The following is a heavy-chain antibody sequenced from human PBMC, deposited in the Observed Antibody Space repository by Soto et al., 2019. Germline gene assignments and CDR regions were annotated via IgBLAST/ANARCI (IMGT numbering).Heavy chain of an antibody. CDR1: GFTFSSYA. Sequence: LRLSCAASGFTFSSYAMHWVRQAPGKGLEWVAVISYDGSNKYYADSVKGRFTISRDNSKNTLYLQMNSLRAEDTAVYYCARQYSSGWYYYGMDVWGQGTTVTVSS. V-gene: IGHV3-30-3*01. CDR2: ISYDGSNK. D-gene: IGHD6-19*01. J-gene: IGHJ6*02. CDR3: ARQYSSGWYYYGMDV.